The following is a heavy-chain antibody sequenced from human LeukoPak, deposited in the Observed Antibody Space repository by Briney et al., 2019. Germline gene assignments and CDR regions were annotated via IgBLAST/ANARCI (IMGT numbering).Heavy chain of an antibody. V-gene: IGHV3-30*18. D-gene: IGHD6-13*01. CDR1: GFTFSSYG. J-gene: IGHJ4*02. Sequence: GGSLRLSCAASGFTFSSYGMHWVRQAPGKGLEWVAVISHDGSNKYYADSVKGRFTISRDNSKNTLYLQMNSLRAEDTAVYYCAKDRIAAAGVYYFDYWGQGTLVTVSS. CDR3: AKDRIAAAGVYYFDY. CDR2: ISHDGSNK.